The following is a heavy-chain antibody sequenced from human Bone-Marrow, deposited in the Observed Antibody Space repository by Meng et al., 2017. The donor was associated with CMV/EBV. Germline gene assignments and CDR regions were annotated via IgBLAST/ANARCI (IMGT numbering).Heavy chain of an antibody. Sequence: GGSLRLSCTVSGFTVSSNYKNWVRRAPGKGLEWVSVIHSCGSTYYADSVKGRFTISRDNSKNTVYLQMNSLSADDTAVYYCATDLGYYYFDYWGQGTLVTVSS. CDR1: GFTVSSNY. V-gene: IGHV3-53*01. D-gene: IGHD5-18*01. CDR2: IHSCGST. CDR3: ATDLGYYYFDY. J-gene: IGHJ4*02.